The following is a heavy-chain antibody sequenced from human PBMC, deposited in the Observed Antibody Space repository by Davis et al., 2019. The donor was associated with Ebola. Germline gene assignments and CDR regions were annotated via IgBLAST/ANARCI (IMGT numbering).Heavy chain of an antibody. CDR2: IGNKDNSYTT. CDR3: ARGSVGTAFRAFDI. V-gene: IGHV3-72*01. D-gene: IGHD5-18*01. CDR1: GFTFIDHY. J-gene: IGHJ3*02. Sequence: GESLKISCVASGFTFIDHYMDWVRQAPGQGLEWVARIGNKDNSYTTEYAASVKGRFTVSRDDSENSHYLQMNSLKTEDTAVYYCARGSVGTAFRAFDIWGQGTMVTVSS.